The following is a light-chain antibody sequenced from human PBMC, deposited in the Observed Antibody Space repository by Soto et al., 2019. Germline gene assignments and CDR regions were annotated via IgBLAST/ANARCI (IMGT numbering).Light chain of an antibody. CDR1: QSVSSY. J-gene: IGKJ5*01. V-gene: IGKV3-11*01. CDR3: QQRSHWPPIT. CDR2: DAS. Sequence: EIVFTQSPATLSLSPGERATLSCRASQSVSSYLAWYQQKPGQAPRHLIYDASNRATGIPARFSGSGSGTDFTLTISSLEPEDFAVYYCQQRSHWPPITFGQGTRLEIK.